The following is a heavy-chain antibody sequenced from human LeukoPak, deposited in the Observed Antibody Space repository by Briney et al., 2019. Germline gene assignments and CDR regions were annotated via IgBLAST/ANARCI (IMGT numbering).Heavy chain of an antibody. Sequence: GRSQRLSCAAYGFTFSSYAMHWVRQAPGKGLEWVAVISYDGSNTYYADSVKGRFTISRDNSKNTLYLQMNCLRAEDTAVYYCARAERGGYSGYDYGMDLWGKGTTVTVSS. CDR1: GFTFSSYA. V-gene: IGHV3-30*04. J-gene: IGHJ6*04. CDR2: ISYDGSNT. D-gene: IGHD5-12*01. CDR3: ARAERGGYSGYDYGMDL.